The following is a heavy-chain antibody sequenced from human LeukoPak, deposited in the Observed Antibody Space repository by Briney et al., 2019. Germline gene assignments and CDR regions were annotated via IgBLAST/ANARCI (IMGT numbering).Heavy chain of an antibody. CDR3: ARAYSSSWYDAFDL. Sequence: GGSLRLSCAASGFTFSDYWMSWVRQAPGKGLEWVANIKEDGSEKYYVDSVKGRFTISRDNAKNSLYLRMNSLRAEDTAVYYCARAYSSSWYDAFDLWGQGTMVTVSS. V-gene: IGHV3-7*01. CDR2: IKEDGSEK. D-gene: IGHD6-13*01. J-gene: IGHJ3*01. CDR1: GFTFSDYW.